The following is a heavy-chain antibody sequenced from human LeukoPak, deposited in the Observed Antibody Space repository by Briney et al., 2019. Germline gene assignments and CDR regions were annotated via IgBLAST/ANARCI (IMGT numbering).Heavy chain of an antibody. D-gene: IGHD1-26*01. V-gene: IGHV3-23*01. CDR3: AKGEEGGSYPPGYYGMDV. CDR2: MSGSGGST. CDR1: GFTFSSYA. Sequence: QPGGSLRLSCAASGFTFSSYAMSWVRQAPGKGLEWDSAMSGSGGSTYYADSVKGRFTTSRENSKNTLYLQMNSLRAEDTAVYSCAKGEEGGSYPPGYYGMDVWGQGTTVTVSS. J-gene: IGHJ6*02.